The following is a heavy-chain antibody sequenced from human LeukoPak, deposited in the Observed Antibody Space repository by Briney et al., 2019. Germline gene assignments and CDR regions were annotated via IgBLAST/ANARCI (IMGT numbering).Heavy chain of an antibody. CDR2: IRYDGGNK. CDR3: ARDRGSSAMDV. CDR1: AFTFRNYG. V-gene: IGHV3-30*02. J-gene: IGHJ6*04. D-gene: IGHD6-13*01. Sequence: GGSLRLSCAASAFTFRNYGMHWVRQAPGKGLEWVAFIRYDGGNKNYADSVKGRFTISRDNAKNSLYLQMNSLRAEDTAVYYCARDRGSSAMDVWGKGTTVTVSS.